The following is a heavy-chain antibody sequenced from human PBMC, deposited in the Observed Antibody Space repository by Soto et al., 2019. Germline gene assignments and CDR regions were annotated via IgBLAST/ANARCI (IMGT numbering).Heavy chain of an antibody. J-gene: IGHJ4*02. CDR1: GFTFSSYE. CDR3: AREVGVTSRYFDY. V-gene: IGHV3-48*03. D-gene: IGHD1-26*01. CDR2: ISSSGSTI. Sequence: GGSLRLSCAASGFTFSSYEMNWVRQAPGKGLEWVSYISSSGSTIYYADSVKGRFTISRDNAKNSLYLQMNSLRAEDTAVYYCAREVGVTSRYFDYRGEGTLVTVSA.